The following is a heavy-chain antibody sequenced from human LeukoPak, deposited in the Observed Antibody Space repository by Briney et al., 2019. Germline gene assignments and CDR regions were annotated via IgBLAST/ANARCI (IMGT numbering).Heavy chain of an antibody. V-gene: IGHV1-8*01. CDR2: MNPNSGNT. D-gene: IGHD6-19*01. CDR1: GGTFSNYA. Sequence: ASVKVSCKAAGGTFSNYAISWVRQATGQGLEWMGWMNPNSGNTGYAQKFQGRVTMTRNTSISTAYMELSSLRSEDTAVYYCARGVPKWLARGVHWFDPWGQGTLVTVSS. CDR3: ARGVPKWLARGVHWFDP. J-gene: IGHJ5*02.